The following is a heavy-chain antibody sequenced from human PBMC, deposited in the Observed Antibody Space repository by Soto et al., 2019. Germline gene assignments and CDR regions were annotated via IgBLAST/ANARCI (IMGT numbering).Heavy chain of an antibody. J-gene: IGHJ6*02. V-gene: IGHV4-34*01. CDR1: GGSFSGYY. D-gene: IGHD3-3*01. CDR2: INHSGST. CDR3: ARATHVDYDFWSGYYRKAYYYGMGV. Sequence: PSETLSLTCAVYGGSFSGYYWSWIRQPPGKGLEWIGEINHSGSTNYNPSLKSRVTISVDTSKNQFSLKLSSVTAADTAVYYCARATHVDYDFWSGYYRKAYYYGMGVWGQGTTVTVSS.